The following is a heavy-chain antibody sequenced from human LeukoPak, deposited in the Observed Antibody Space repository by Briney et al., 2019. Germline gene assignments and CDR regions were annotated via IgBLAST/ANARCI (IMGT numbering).Heavy chain of an antibody. D-gene: IGHD1-26*01. CDR2: IKSTDDGGAT. Sequence: GGSLRLSCAASGFAFNVAWMNWVRQAPGKGLEWVGRIKSTDDGGATDYAARVKGRFTISRDESKHNLYLQMNSLRTEDTAVYYCTTRGIVGTALGHFWGHGNLVTVSS. V-gene: IGHV3-15*01. J-gene: IGHJ4*01. CDR3: TTRGIVGTALGHF. CDR1: GFAFNVAW.